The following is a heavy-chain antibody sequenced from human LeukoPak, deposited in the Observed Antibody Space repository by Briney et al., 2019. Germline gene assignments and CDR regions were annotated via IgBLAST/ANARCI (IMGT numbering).Heavy chain of an antibody. V-gene: IGHV3-21*01. CDR1: GFTFSSYS. Sequence: PGGSLRLSCAASGFTFSSYSMNWVRQAPGKGLEWVSSISSSSSYTYYADSVKGRFTISRDNAKNSLYLQMNSLRAEDTAVYYCARADDITIFGVVGYYYYYMDVWGKGTTVTVSS. J-gene: IGHJ6*03. CDR3: ARADDITIFGVVGYYYYYMDV. CDR2: ISSSSSYT. D-gene: IGHD3-3*01.